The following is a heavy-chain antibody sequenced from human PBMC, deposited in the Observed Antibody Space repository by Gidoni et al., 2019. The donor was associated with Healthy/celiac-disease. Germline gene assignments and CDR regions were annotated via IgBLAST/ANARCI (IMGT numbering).Heavy chain of an antibody. CDR2: ISGSGVSK. CDR3: AKASGSGWYPDAFDI. V-gene: IGHV3-23*01. Sequence: EVQLLESGGGVVQPGGYMRLSGAAAGFTVSSYAMIWVRQAPGKGLGWFSVISGSGVSKYYAVSVKGRFTISRDNSKNTLYLQMNSLRAEDTAVYYCAKASGSGWYPDAFDIWGQGTMVTVSS. D-gene: IGHD6-19*01. CDR1: GFTVSSYA. J-gene: IGHJ3*02.